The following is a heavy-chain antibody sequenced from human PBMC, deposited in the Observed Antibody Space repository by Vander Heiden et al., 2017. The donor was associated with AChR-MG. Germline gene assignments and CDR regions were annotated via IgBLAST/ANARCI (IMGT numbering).Heavy chain of an antibody. CDR1: GLPFSCYG. CDR3: AREGEYYYGSGSYDAFDI. Sequence: QVQLVESGGGVVRPGRSLRLSCPASGLPFSCYGMHWVRQAPGKGLEWVAVIWYDGSNKYYADSVKGRFTISRDNSKNTLYLQMNSLRAEETAVYYCAREGEYYYGSGSYDAFDIWGQGTMVTVSS. D-gene: IGHD3-10*01. V-gene: IGHV3-33*01. J-gene: IGHJ3*02. CDR2: IWYDGSNK.